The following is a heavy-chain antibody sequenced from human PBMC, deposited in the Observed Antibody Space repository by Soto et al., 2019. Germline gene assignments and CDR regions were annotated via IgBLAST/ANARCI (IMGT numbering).Heavy chain of an antibody. CDR2: IYYSGST. CDR1: GGSISSGDYY. Sequence: PSETLSLTCTVSGGSISSGDYYWSWIRQPPGKGLEWIGYIYYSGSTYYNPSIKSRVTISVDTSKNQFSLKLSSVTAADTAVYYCARVRPVVPAAISGFDPWGQGTLVTVSS. CDR3: ARVRPVVPAAISGFDP. J-gene: IGHJ5*02. D-gene: IGHD2-2*02. V-gene: IGHV4-30-4*01.